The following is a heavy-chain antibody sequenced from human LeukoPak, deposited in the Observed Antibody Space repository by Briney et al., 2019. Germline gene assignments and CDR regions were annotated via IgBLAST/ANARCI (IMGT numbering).Heavy chain of an antibody. CDR1: GFTFSSYG. Sequence: GGSLRLSCAASGFTFSSYGMHWVRQAPGKGLEWVAIISYDGGKKGYADSVKGRFTISRDNSRNTLYLQMNSLRAEDTAVYYCAKDRSKEYYGDEFDFWGQGTLVTVSS. J-gene: IGHJ4*02. CDR3: AKDRSKEYYGDEFDF. D-gene: IGHD4-17*01. V-gene: IGHV3-30*18. CDR2: ISYDGGKK.